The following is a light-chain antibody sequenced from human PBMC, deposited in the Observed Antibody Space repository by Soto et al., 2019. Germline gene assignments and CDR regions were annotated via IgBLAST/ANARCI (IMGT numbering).Light chain of an antibody. V-gene: IGKV3-15*01. CDR1: QTIASS. J-gene: IGKJ4*01. CDR2: GAS. Sequence: EIVMTQSPATLSVSPGERATLSCRASQTIASSLAWYQHKPGQAPRLLIYGASTRATGIPARFSGSGYGTEFTLTITSQQSEDFALYYCQQYKDWPLTFGGGTKVEIK. CDR3: QQYKDWPLT.